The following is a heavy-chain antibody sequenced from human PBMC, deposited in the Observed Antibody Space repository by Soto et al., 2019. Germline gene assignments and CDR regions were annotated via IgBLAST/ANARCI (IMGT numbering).Heavy chain of an antibody. CDR1: GFTVSSNY. CDR2: IYSGGST. CDR3: ARAQPERDGNCSSTSCYP. V-gene: IGHV3-53*01. D-gene: IGHD2-2*01. J-gene: IGHJ5*02. Sequence: EVQLVESGGGLIQPGGSLRLSCAASGFTVSSNYMSWVRQAPGKGLEWVSVIYSGGSTYYADSVKGRFTISRDNSKNTLYLQMNSLRAEDTAVYYCARAQPERDGNCSSTSCYPWGQGTLFTVSS.